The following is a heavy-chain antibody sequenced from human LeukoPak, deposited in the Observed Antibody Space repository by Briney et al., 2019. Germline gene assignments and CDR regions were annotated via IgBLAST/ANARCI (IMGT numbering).Heavy chain of an antibody. CDR1: GGSISSSSYY. D-gene: IGHD1-7*01. CDR2: ISNSGNT. Sequence: PSETLSLTCTVSGGSISSSSYYWGWIRQPPGKGLEWIAYISNSGNTNYNPSLKSRVTISVDTSKNQFSVKLNSVTAADTAVYYCVKNWNYAFDIWGLGTMVTVSS. J-gene: IGHJ3*02. CDR3: VKNWNYAFDI. V-gene: IGHV4-61*05.